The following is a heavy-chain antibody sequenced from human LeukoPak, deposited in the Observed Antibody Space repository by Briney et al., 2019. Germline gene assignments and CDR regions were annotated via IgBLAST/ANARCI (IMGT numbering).Heavy chain of an antibody. CDR1: GGSISSSSYY. Sequence: SETLSLTCTVSGGSISSSSYYWGWIRQPPGKGLEWIGSIYYSGSTYYNPSLKSRVTISVDTSKNQFSLKLSSVTAADTAVYYCARGRWQQRRPNYYYMDVWGKGTTVTVSS. CDR3: ARGRWQQRRPNYYYMDV. D-gene: IGHD6-13*01. J-gene: IGHJ6*03. V-gene: IGHV4-39*07. CDR2: IYYSGST.